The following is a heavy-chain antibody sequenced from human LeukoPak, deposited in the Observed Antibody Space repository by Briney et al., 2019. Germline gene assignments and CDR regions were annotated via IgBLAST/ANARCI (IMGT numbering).Heavy chain of an antibody. Sequence: PGGSLRLSCAASGFTLSTYTMNWVRQAPGKGLEWVSSISSGSSYIYYADSVKGRFTISRDNAKNSLYLQMNSLRAEDTAVYYCARIAAADNGMDVWGQGTTVTVSS. CDR3: ARIAAADNGMDV. V-gene: IGHV3-21*01. CDR1: GFTLSTYT. D-gene: IGHD6-13*01. J-gene: IGHJ6*02. CDR2: ISSGSSYI.